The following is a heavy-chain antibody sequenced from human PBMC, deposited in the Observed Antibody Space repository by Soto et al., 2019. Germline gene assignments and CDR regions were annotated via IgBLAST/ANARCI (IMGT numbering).Heavy chain of an antibody. CDR2: INPNSGAT. Sequence: GVTFTGRSMLWVRQSKKQGLEWMGWINPNSGATNYAQKFQGWVTMTRDTSISTAYMELSRLRSDDAAVYYCASSVVVPAANVLAFDIWGQGTMVTVSS. J-gene: IGHJ3*02. D-gene: IGHD2-2*01. CDR1: GVTFTGRS. CDR3: ASSVVVPAANVLAFDI. V-gene: IGHV1-2*04.